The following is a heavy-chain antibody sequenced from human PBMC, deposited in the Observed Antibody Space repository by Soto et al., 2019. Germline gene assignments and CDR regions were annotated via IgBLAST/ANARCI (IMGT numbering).Heavy chain of an antibody. CDR2: ISYDGSNK. Sequence: PGGSLRLSCAASGFTFSSCAMHWVRQAPGKGLEWVAVISYDGSNKYYADSVKGRFTISRDNSKNTLYLQMNSLRAEDTAVYYCAREGNYDFWNGYYKSPGALDYWGQGTLVTVSS. J-gene: IGHJ4*02. CDR3: AREGNYDFWNGYYKSPGALDY. D-gene: IGHD3-3*01. V-gene: IGHV3-30-3*01. CDR1: GFTFSSCA.